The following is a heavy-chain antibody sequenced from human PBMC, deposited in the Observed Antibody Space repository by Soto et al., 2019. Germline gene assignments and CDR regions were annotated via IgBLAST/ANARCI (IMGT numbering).Heavy chain of an antibody. CDR1: GYTFTSYG. J-gene: IGHJ5*02. D-gene: IGHD3-22*01. Sequence: QVQLVQSGAEVKKPGASVKVSCKASGYTFTSYGISWVRQAPGQGLEWMGWISAYNGNTNYAQKLQGRVTMTTDPSTSTAYMELRSLRSDDTAVYYCARAEFSYYDSSGYARFDPWGQGTLVTVSS. CDR3: ARAEFSYYDSSGYARFDP. V-gene: IGHV1-18*01. CDR2: ISAYNGNT.